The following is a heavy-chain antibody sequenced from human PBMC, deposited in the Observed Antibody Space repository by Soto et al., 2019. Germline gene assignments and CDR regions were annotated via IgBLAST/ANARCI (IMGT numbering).Heavy chain of an antibody. CDR1: GYSFTSYW. Sequence: EVQLVQSGAEVKKPGESLRISCKGSGYSFTSYWISWVRQMPGKGLEWMGRIDPSDSYTNYSPSFQGHVTISADKSISXAXXQWSSLKASDTAMYYCARHGGYCSGGSCSESTFDYWGQGTLVTVSS. J-gene: IGHJ4*02. D-gene: IGHD2-15*01. CDR3: ARHGGYCSGGSCSESTFDY. V-gene: IGHV5-10-1*01. CDR2: IDPSDSYT.